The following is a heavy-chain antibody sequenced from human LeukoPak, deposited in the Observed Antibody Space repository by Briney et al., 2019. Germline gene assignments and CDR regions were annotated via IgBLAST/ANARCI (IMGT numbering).Heavy chain of an antibody. CDR3: ARRSWYGDYYYMDV. J-gene: IGHJ6*03. CDR2: ISSSSSYI. V-gene: IGHV3-21*01. D-gene: IGHD6-13*01. Sequence: GGSLRLSCAASGFSFSSYSMNWVRQAPGKGLEWVSSISSSSSYIYYADSVKGRFTISRDNAKNSLYLQTNSLRAEDTAVYYCARRSWYGDYYYMDVWGKGTTVTVSS. CDR1: GFSFSSYS.